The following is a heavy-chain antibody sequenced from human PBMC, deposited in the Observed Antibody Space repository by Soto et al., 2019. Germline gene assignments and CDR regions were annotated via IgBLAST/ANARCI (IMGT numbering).Heavy chain of an antibody. V-gene: IGHV1-69*02. CDR1: GGTFSSYS. J-gene: IGHJ4*02. D-gene: IGHD3-10*01. CDR3: ARGYYYGSGSYLDY. CDR2: FIPIIGIT. Sequence: QVQLVQSGAEVKKPGSSVKVSCKASGGTFSSYSISWVRQAPGQGLEWMGRFIPIIGITNYAQKFQGRVTITADKSTGTAYMELSSLRSEETAVYYCARGYYYGSGSYLDYWGQGTLVTVSS.